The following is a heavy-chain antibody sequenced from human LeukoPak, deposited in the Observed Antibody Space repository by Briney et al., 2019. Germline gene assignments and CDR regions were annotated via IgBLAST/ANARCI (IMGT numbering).Heavy chain of an antibody. CDR2: IIRIDGTA. Sequence: GSSVKVSCKASGGTFSSYSISWVRQAPGQGLEWMGRIIRIDGTANHAQKFQGRVTIIADKSTSTAYMELSSLRSEDTAVYYCARAPDDYYDSSGTWEYWGRGTLVTVSS. CDR1: GGTFSSYS. J-gene: IGHJ4*02. CDR3: ARAPDDYYDSSGTWEY. V-gene: IGHV1-69*08. D-gene: IGHD3-22*01.